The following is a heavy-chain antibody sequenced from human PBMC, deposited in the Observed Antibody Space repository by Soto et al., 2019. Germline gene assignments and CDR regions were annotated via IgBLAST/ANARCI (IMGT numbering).Heavy chain of an antibody. J-gene: IGHJ4*02. CDR2: ISGSGGST. D-gene: IGHD6-19*01. V-gene: IGHV3-23*01. Sequence: PGGSLRLSCAASGLTFSRYAMSWVRQAPGKGLEWVAAISGSGGSTYYADSVKGRFTISRDNSKNTLYLQMNSLRAEDTAVYYCAQAGWLDPPFDYWGQGTLVTVSS. CDR1: GLTFSRYA. CDR3: AQAGWLDPPFDY.